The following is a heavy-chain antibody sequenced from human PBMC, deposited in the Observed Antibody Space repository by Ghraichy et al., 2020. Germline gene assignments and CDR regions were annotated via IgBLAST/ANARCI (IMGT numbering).Heavy chain of an antibody. CDR2: ISGTGHST. D-gene: IGHD4-11*01. Sequence: ETLSLTCATSGFTFSSYAMTWVRQAPGKGLEWVSAISGTGHSTYYADSVKGRFTISRDNSKDTLYLQMNSLRAEDTAIYYCAKCMGYSNRPFDYWGQGTLVTVSS. CDR1: GFTFSSYA. CDR3: AKCMGYSNRPFDY. J-gene: IGHJ4*02. V-gene: IGHV3-23*01.